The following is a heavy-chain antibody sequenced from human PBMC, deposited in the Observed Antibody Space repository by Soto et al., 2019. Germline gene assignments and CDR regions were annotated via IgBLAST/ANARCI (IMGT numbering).Heavy chain of an antibody. D-gene: IGHD3-22*01. Sequence: SETLSLTCAVSGGSVSNSSFYWSWIRQPPGERLEWIGSIYYSGSTNYNPSLKSRVTISVHTSKNQFSLKLTSVTAADKAVYYCARVRSSGYYGLLDYWGQGPLVTVSS. CDR3: ARVRSSGYYGLLDY. V-gene: IGHV4-61*01. J-gene: IGHJ4*02. CDR2: IYYSGST. CDR1: GGSVSNSSFY.